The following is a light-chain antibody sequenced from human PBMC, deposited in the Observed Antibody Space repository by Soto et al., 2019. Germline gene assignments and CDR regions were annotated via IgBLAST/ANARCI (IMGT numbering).Light chain of an antibody. CDR2: AAS. V-gene: IGKV1-12*01. CDR1: QDIRSW. J-gene: IGKJ2*01. CDR3: QQANGFPPT. Sequence: DVQMTQSPSSVSASVGDRVTITCRASQDIRSWLTWYQQKPGQATKLLIYAASTLQNGVPSRFSRSGSGTDFTLTISRLPPKDFATSYCQQANGFPPTIGQATWMDIK.